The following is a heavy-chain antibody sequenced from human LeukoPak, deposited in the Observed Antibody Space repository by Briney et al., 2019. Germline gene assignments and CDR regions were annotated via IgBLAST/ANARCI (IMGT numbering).Heavy chain of an antibody. CDR1: GDSISGGTYL. Sequence: SETLSLTCTVSGDSISGGTYLWAWIRQPPGKGLEWIGSTSYSGTTYYNPSLKSRVTVSLDTSKNQFSLKLSSMTAADTAVYYCARDFSFYEDYWGQGTLVTVSS. J-gene: IGHJ4*02. V-gene: IGHV4-39*02. CDR2: TSYSGTT. D-gene: IGHD3-3*01. CDR3: ARDFSFYEDY.